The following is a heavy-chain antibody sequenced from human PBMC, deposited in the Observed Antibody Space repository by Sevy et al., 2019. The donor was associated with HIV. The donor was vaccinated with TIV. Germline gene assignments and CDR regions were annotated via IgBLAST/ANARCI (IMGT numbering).Heavy chain of an antibody. CDR3: AIGLCVSSSCSGSS. V-gene: IGHV3-48*01. Sequence: GGSLRLSCAASGFTFSSYSMNWVRQAPGKGLEWVSSISSSSSSIYYADSVKGRFTISRDNAKNSLYLQMDSLTAEDTAVYYCAIGLCVSSSCSGSSWGQGTLVTVSS. D-gene: IGHD2-2*01. CDR2: ISSSSSSI. CDR1: GFTFSSYS. J-gene: IGHJ5*02.